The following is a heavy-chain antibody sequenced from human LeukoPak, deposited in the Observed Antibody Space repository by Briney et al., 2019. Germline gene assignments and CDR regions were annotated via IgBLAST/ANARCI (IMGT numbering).Heavy chain of an antibody. CDR2: IYYSGST. J-gene: IGHJ5*02. CDR1: GGSISSYY. D-gene: IGHD2-15*01. V-gene: IGHV4-59*01. Sequence: SETLSLTCTVSGGSISSYYWSWIRQPPVKGLEWIGYIYYSGSTNYNPSLKSRVTISVDTSKNQFSLKLSSVTAADTAVYYCARGGGSSMSFRFDPWGQGTLVTVSS. CDR3: ARGGGSSMSFRFDP.